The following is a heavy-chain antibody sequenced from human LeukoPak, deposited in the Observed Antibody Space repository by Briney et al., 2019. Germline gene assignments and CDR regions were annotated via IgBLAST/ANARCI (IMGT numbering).Heavy chain of an antibody. J-gene: IGHJ6*02. CDR2: ISSSSSYI. D-gene: IGHD4-17*01. CDR3: ARVRYGDYYYGMNV. Sequence: GGSLRLSCAASGFTFSSYSMNWVRQAPGKGLEWVSSISSSSSYIYYADSVKGRFTISRDNAKNSLYLQMNSLRAEDTAVYYCARVRYGDYYYGMNVWGQGTTVTVSS. V-gene: IGHV3-21*01. CDR1: GFTFSSYS.